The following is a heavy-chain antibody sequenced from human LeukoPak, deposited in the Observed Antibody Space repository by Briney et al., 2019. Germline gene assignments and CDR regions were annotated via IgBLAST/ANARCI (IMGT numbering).Heavy chain of an antibody. CDR1: GFTFSSYA. D-gene: IGHD3-10*01. Sequence: PGGSLRLSCAASGFTFSSYAMSWVRQAPGKGLEWVSAISGSGGSTYYADSVKGRFTISRDNSKNTLYLQMNSLRAEDTAVYYCARDSSWGSGIYRFDYWGQGTLVTVSS. CDR3: ARDSSWGSGIYRFDY. CDR2: ISGSGGST. J-gene: IGHJ4*02. V-gene: IGHV3-23*01.